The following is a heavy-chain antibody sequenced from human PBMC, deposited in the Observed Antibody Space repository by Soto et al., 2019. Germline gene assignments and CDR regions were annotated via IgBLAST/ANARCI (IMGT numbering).Heavy chain of an antibody. CDR2: VIVNFGVA. V-gene: IGHV1-69*13. J-gene: IGHJ4*02. D-gene: IGHD2-15*01. Sequence: SVKVSCKASGGSFRSYAITWVRQAPGQGLEWMGGVIVNFGVANYAEKFQGRFTIAVDAATSTAYMERNSLRYEATAVYYCARNKGYCSDTSCPNFAYWGQGTLVPVSS. CDR3: ARNKGYCSDTSCPNFAY. CDR1: GGSFRSYA.